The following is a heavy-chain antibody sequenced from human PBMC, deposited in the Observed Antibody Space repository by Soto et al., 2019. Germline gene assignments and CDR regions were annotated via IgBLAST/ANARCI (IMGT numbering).Heavy chain of an antibody. V-gene: IGHV3-21*01. CDR3: ARESEDLTSNFDY. CDR1: GFTFARYS. J-gene: IGHJ4*02. CDR2: ISSTTNYI. Sequence: GRSRRLSGASSGFTFARYSRNCVPHAPGKGLEWVASISSTTNYIYYADSMKGRFTVSRDNAKNSVYLEMNRLSAEDTAVYYCARESEDLTSNFDYWGQGTLVTVSS.